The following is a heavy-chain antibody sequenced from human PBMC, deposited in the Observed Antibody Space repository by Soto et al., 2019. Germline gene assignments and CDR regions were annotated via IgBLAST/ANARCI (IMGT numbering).Heavy chain of an antibody. Sequence: SQTLSLTCAIPGDSVSSDRAAWNWMRQSPSRGLEWLGTTYYRSKWFYDYAVSVKSRITINPDTPKNQFSLQLNSVTPEDTAVYYCARARLRYSPYYFYGMDVWGQGTTVTVSS. V-gene: IGHV6-1*01. CDR3: ARARLRYSPYYFYGMDV. CDR2: TYYRSKWFY. CDR1: GDSVSSDRAA. D-gene: IGHD1-1*01. J-gene: IGHJ6*02.